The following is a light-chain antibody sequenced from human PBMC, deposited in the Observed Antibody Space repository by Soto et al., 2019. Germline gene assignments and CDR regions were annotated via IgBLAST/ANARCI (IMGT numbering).Light chain of an antibody. Sequence: ILMTQSPDTLSVSLGQRVTLSCRASQSVDNYLAWYQQRPGQSPRLLIYGASTRATGVPARFSGSGSGTDFTLTISSLQSEDLAVYYCQQYGNSPRTFGQGTKVEIK. CDR1: QSVDNY. J-gene: IGKJ1*01. V-gene: IGKV3-15*01. CDR2: GAS. CDR3: QQYGNSPRT.